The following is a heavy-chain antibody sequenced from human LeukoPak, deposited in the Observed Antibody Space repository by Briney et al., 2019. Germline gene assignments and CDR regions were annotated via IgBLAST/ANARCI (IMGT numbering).Heavy chain of an antibody. Sequence: GGSLGLSCAASGFTFSSYAMSWVRQAPGKGLEWVSAISGNGGSTYYADSVKGRFTISRDNSKNTLYMQMNSLRAEDTAVYYCAKRTTVTTNLDYWGQGTLVTVSS. V-gene: IGHV3-23*01. D-gene: IGHD4-17*01. CDR3: AKRTTVTTNLDY. CDR1: GFTFSSYA. J-gene: IGHJ4*02. CDR2: ISGNGGST.